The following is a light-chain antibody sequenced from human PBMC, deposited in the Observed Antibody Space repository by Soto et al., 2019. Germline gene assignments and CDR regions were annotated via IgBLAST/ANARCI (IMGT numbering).Light chain of an antibody. CDR3: QQLNTYPFT. V-gene: IGKV1-9*01. CDR2: AAS. CDR1: QGISNY. J-gene: IGKJ3*01. Sequence: DIQLTQSPSFLSASVGDRVTITCRASQGISNYLAWYQQEPGKAPKLLIYAASTLQSGVPSRFSGRGSGTDFTLTISSLQPEDFATSYCQQLNTYPFTFGPGTKVAI.